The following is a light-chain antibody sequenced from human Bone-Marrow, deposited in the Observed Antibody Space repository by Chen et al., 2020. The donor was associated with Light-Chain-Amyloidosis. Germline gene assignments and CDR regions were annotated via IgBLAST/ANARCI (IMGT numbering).Light chain of an antibody. CDR1: QSLLHSNGYNY. Sequence: DIVMTQSPLSLPVTPGEPASISCRSIQSLLHSNGYNYLDWYLQKPGQSPQLLICLAFDRASGVPDRLSGCGPGTDFTLKISRAEAEDVGIYYSPAGTYGQGTKVEVK. J-gene: IGKJ1*01. V-gene: IGKV2-28*01. CDR3: PAGT. CDR2: LAF.